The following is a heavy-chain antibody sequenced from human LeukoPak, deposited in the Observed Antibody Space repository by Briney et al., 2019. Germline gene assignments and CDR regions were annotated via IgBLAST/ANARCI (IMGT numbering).Heavy chain of an antibody. CDR1: GGFISGTTHY. Sequence: SETLSLTCTVSGGFISGTTHYWSWIRQLPRKGLEWIGFKYYSETAYYNPSLKSRVTISVDTSKKQSSLNLSSVTAADTAVYYCASSGSYYFQHWGQGTLVTVSS. J-gene: IGHJ1*01. CDR2: KYYSETA. D-gene: IGHD1-26*01. V-gene: IGHV4-31*03. CDR3: ASSGSYYFQH.